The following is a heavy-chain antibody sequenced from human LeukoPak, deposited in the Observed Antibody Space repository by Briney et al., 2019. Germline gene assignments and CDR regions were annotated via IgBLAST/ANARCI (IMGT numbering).Heavy chain of an antibody. CDR2: ISHSGTT. J-gene: IGHJ4*02. CDR1: GGSIDITNY. Sequence: SETLSLTCGVSGGSIDITNYWSWVRQAPGKGLEWIGEISHSGTTNYNPSLRSRVTMFLDRANNQFSLSLTSVTAADSAVYYCTRENRPFCPFAYWGQGALVTVSS. D-gene: IGHD2/OR15-2a*01. CDR3: TRENRPFCPFAY. V-gene: IGHV4-4*02.